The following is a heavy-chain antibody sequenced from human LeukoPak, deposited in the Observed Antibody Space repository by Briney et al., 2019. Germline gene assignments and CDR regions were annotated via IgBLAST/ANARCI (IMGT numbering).Heavy chain of an antibody. V-gene: IGHV3-11*01. CDR3: AKDPSSSWQENWFDP. J-gene: IGHJ5*02. CDR1: GFTFSDYY. D-gene: IGHD6-13*01. Sequence: GGSLRLSCAASGFTFSDYYMSWIRQAPGKGLEWVSYISSSGSTIYYADSVKGRFTISRDNAKNSLYLQMNSLRAEDTAVYYCAKDPSSSWQENWFDPWGQGTLVTVSS. CDR2: ISSSGSTI.